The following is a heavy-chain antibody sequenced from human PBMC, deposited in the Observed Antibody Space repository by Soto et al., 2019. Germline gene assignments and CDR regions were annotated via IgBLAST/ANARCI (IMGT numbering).Heavy chain of an antibody. CDR3: AASVAGTVLS. Sequence: QMQLVQSGPEVKKPGTSVKVSCKASGFTFTSSAVQWVRQARGQRLEWIGWIVVGSGNTNYAQKFQERLTITMDMSKSTAYMELSSLRSEDTAVYYCAASVAGTVLSWGQGTLVTVSS. CDR1: GFTFTSSA. CDR2: IVVGSGNT. V-gene: IGHV1-58*01. D-gene: IGHD6-19*01. J-gene: IGHJ4*02.